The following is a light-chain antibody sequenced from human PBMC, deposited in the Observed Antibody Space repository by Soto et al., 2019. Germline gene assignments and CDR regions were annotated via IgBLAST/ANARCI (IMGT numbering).Light chain of an antibody. V-gene: IGKV3-20*01. CDR1: QSIYTK. CDR3: QQYAGSLYT. Sequence: EIELTRSTYTLSLSPWQGATLSCRASQSIYTKLAWYQKKSGQAPRLLIYDASTRAYGIPDRFSGSGSGTDFSLTISRLEPEDFAVYYCQQYAGSLYTFAQGTKVDI. J-gene: IGKJ2*01. CDR2: DAS.